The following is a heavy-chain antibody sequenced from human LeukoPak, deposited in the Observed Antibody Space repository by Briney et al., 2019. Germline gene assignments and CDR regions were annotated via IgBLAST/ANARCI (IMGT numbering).Heavy chain of an antibody. CDR1: GGSISSGGYS. CDR2: IYHSGST. V-gene: IGHV4-30-2*01. Sequence: PSETLSLTCAVSGGSISSGGYSWGWIRQPPGKGLEWIGYIYHSGSTYYNPSLKSRVTISVDRSKNQFSLKLSSVTAADTAVYYCARGSTYYYDSGSYGNWFDPWGQGTLVTVSS. D-gene: IGHD3-10*01. J-gene: IGHJ5*02. CDR3: ARGSTYYYDSGSYGNWFDP.